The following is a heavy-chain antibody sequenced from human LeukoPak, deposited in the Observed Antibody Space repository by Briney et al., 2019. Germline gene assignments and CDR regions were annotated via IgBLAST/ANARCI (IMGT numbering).Heavy chain of an antibody. CDR3: ARGPPRGKYYYMDV. CDR1: GFTFSSFD. V-gene: IGHV3-13*01. D-gene: IGHD1-1*01. CDR2: IGTASDT. Sequence: GGSLRLSCAASGFTFSSFDMPWVRQPTGQGLEWVSTIGTASDTYYPGSVESRFTLSRDNAKNSLYLQMNSLTAGDTAVYYCARGPPRGKYYYMDVWGKGTTVTVSS. J-gene: IGHJ6*03.